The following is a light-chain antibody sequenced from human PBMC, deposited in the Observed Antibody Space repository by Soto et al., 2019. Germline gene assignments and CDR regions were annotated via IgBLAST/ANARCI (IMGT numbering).Light chain of an antibody. V-gene: IGKV3-15*01. Sequence: EIVMTQSPATLSLSPGERATLSCRASQTVSINLAWYQQILGQAPRLLIYGASNRATGIPDRFSGSGSGTDFTLSISSLQSEDFAVYYCQQYNNWPRTFGQGTTVEIK. CDR3: QQYNNWPRT. J-gene: IGKJ1*01. CDR1: QTVSIN. CDR2: GAS.